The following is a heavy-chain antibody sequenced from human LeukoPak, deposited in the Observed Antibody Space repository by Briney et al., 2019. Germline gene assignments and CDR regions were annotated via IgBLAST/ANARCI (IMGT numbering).Heavy chain of an antibody. Sequence: GGSLRLSCAASGFTFSNYVMSWVRQAPGEGLEWVSSISGSGDNTYYAESVKGRFTISRDNSKNTLFLQMNSLRAEDTAVFYCAKRSGYTTGWFFDFWGQGTLVTVSS. J-gene: IGHJ4*02. CDR3: AKRSGYTTGWFFDF. V-gene: IGHV3-23*01. D-gene: IGHD6-19*01. CDR1: GFTFSNYV. CDR2: ISGSGDNT.